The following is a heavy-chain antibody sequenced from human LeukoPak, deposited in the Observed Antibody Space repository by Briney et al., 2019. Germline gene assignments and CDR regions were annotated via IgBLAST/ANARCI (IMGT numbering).Heavy chain of an antibody. CDR3: ARWGGSGVVTDDAFDI. Sequence: SETLSLTCTVSGGSISSSSYYWGWIRQPPGKGLEWIGSIYHSGSTYYNPSLKSRVTISVDTSKNQFSLKLSSVTAADTAVYYCARWGGSGVVTDDAFDIWGQGTMVTVSS. V-gene: IGHV4-39*07. CDR1: GGSISSSSYY. CDR2: IYHSGST. J-gene: IGHJ3*02. D-gene: IGHD4-23*01.